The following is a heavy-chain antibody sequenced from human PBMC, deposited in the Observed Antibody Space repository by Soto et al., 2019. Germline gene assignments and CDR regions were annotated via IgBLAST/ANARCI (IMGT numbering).Heavy chain of an antibody. D-gene: IGHD3-22*01. CDR1: GYTFTGYY. Sequence: ASVKVSCKASGYTFTGYYMHWVRQAPGQGLEWMGWINPNSGGTNYAQKFQGRVTMTRDTSISTAYMELSRLRSDDTAVYYCARATYYYDSSGYYPPLPDAFDIWGLGTMVTVSS. V-gene: IGHV1-2*02. J-gene: IGHJ3*02. CDR2: INPNSGGT. CDR3: ARATYYYDSSGYYPPLPDAFDI.